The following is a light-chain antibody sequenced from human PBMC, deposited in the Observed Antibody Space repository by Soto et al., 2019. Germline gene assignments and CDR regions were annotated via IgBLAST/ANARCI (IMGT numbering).Light chain of an antibody. Sequence: QSALTQPASVSGSPGQSITISCTGTSSDVGGYNYVSWYQQHPGKAPKLMIYEVSNRPSGVSNRFSGSKSGNTASLTISGVQAEDEADYYCRSYKRSSRVFGTGTKLTVL. V-gene: IGLV2-14*01. J-gene: IGLJ1*01. CDR2: EVS. CDR3: RSYKRSSRV. CDR1: SSDVGGYNY.